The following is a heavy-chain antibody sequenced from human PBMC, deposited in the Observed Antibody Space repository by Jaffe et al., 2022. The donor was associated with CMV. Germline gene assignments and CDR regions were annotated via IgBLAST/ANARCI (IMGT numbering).Heavy chain of an antibody. V-gene: IGHV3-74*01. Sequence: EVQLVESGGGLVQPGGSLRLSCAASGFTFSSYWMHWVRQAPGKGLVWVSRINSDGSSTSYADSVKGRFTISRDNAKNTLYLQMNSLRAEDTAVYYCARDRGYCSSTSCYDGALDYWGQGTLVTVSS. CDR1: GFTFSSYW. J-gene: IGHJ4*02. CDR2: INSDGSST. D-gene: IGHD2-2*01. CDR3: ARDRGYCSSTSCYDGALDY.